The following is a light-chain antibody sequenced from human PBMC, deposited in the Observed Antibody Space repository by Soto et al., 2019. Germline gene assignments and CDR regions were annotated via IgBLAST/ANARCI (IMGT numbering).Light chain of an antibody. J-gene: IGKJ1*01. CDR1: QSVCSRC. CDR2: GAS. CDR3: QHYGTTPWT. V-gene: IGKV3-20*01. Sequence: ETVLTQSPGTLSLSPGERVTLSCRASQSVCSRCLAWYQQKPGQSPRLLIYGASSRAIGIPDRFRGSGSGTDFTLTISRLEPEDFAVYYCQHYGTTPWTFGQGTKVGIK.